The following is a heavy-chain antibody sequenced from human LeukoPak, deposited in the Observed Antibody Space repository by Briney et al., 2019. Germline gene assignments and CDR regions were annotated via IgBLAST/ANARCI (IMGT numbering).Heavy chain of an antibody. Sequence: AGGSLRLSCAASGFTFSSYGMHWVRQAPGKGLEWVAVISYDGSNKYYADSVKGRFTISRDNSKNTLYLQMNSLRAEDTAVYYCAKGGGEGFLEWLDYWGQGTLVTVSS. CDR3: AKGGGEGFLEWLDY. CDR1: GFTFSSYG. CDR2: ISYDGSNK. D-gene: IGHD3-3*01. J-gene: IGHJ4*02. V-gene: IGHV3-30*18.